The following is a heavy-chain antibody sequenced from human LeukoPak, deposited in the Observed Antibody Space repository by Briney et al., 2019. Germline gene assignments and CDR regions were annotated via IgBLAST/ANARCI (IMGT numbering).Heavy chain of an antibody. CDR1: GGSISSYY. D-gene: IGHD2-15*01. CDR3: ARVSRGRSGPYNWFDP. V-gene: IGHV4-59*01. J-gene: IGHJ5*02. Sequence: PSETLSLTCTVSGGSISSYYCSSIRQPPGKGLEWIGYIYYSGSTNYNPSLKSRVTISVDTSKNQFSLKLSSVTAADTAVYYCARVSRGRSGPYNWFDPWGQGTLVTVSS. CDR2: IYYSGST.